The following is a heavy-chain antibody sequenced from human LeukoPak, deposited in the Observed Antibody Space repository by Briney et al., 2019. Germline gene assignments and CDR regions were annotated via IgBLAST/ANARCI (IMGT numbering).Heavy chain of an antibody. J-gene: IGHJ4*02. Sequence: GGSLRLSCAASGFTFRNYWMSWVRQAPGTGLEWVANIKQDGSDRNYVTSVRGRFTISRDNAESSLYLHMNSLRVEDTAVYYCVRNLAGAGTCFASWGQGPLVTVSS. D-gene: IGHD6-19*01. CDR2: IKQDGSDR. CDR3: VRNLAGAGTCFAS. CDR1: GFTFRNYW. V-gene: IGHV3-7*03.